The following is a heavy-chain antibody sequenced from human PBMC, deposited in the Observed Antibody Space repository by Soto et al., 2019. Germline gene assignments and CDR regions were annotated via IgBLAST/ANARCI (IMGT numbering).Heavy chain of an antibody. CDR3: ARDRLMATAGTARHYFGLDV. CDR1: GGSIRSGGYY. J-gene: IGHJ6*02. CDR2: IYYSGNT. V-gene: IGHV4-31*03. Sequence: LSLTCTVSGGSIRSGGYYWSWVRQNPRRGLEWIGNIYYSGNTYYDPSLKSRLTISVDTSKNQFSLNLSSVTAADTAVYYCARDRLMATAGTARHYFGLDVWGQGTTVTVSS. D-gene: IGHD5-18*01.